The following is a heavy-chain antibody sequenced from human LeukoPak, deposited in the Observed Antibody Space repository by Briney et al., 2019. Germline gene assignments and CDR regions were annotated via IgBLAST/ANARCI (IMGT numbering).Heavy chain of an antibody. D-gene: IGHD7-27*01. CDR2: IFPFFGTP. Sequence: SVKVSCKASGDIFTSYAISWVRQAPGQGLEWMGGIFPFFGTPNYAQRFQGRVTITADESTTTAYLELSSLRSEDTAVYFCARNWGYDYYYYGMDVWGQGTTVTVS. V-gene: IGHV1-69*13. CDR1: GDIFTSYA. J-gene: IGHJ6*02. CDR3: ARNWGYDYYYYGMDV.